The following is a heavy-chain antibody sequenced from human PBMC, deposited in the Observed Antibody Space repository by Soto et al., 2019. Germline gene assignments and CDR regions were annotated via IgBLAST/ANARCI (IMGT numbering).Heavy chain of an antibody. V-gene: IGHV3-73*01. CDR1: EVTFIGFA. J-gene: IGHJ4*02. CDR3: ARDREYRSGDNCYETGADY. D-gene: IGHD2-15*01. Sequence: PWGSLRVSRAAAEVTFIGFAMHWVRQDSGKGLEWVGRIRSKPNNYATSYAASVEGRFTISRDDSKNTAYLQINSLRADDTAVYYCARDREYRSGDNCYETGADYWGQGTLVTVSS. CDR2: IRSKPNNYAT.